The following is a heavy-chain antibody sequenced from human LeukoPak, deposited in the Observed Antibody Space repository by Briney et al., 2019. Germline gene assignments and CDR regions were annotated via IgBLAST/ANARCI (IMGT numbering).Heavy chain of an antibody. Sequence: SETLSLTCTVSGGSIGSYYWSWIRQPPGKGLEWIGYIYYSGSTNYNPSLNSRVTISVDTSKNQFSLRLNSVTAADTAVYYCTRDSTTFRFGYWGQGTLVTVSS. J-gene: IGHJ4*02. D-gene: IGHD4-11*01. CDR1: GGSIGSYY. CDR3: TRDSTTFRFGY. V-gene: IGHV4-59*01. CDR2: IYYSGST.